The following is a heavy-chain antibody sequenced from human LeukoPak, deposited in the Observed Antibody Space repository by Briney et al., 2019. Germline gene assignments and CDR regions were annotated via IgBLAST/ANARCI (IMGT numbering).Heavy chain of an antibody. D-gene: IGHD1-14*01. Sequence: PGGSLRLSCAASGFTFSSYEMNWLRQAPGKGLEGVSYISSSSSYIYNAAEVKGRFTISRDNAKNSLYLQMNSLRAEDTAVYYCATGTGPLMDVWGKGTTVTVSS. CDR3: ATGTGPLMDV. V-gene: IGHV3-21*05. CDR1: GFTFSSYE. J-gene: IGHJ6*04. CDR2: ISSSSSYI.